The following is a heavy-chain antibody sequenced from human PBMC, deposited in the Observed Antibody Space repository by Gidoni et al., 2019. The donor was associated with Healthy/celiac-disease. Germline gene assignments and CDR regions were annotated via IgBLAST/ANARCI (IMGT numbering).Heavy chain of an antibody. V-gene: IGHV1-69*01. J-gene: IGHJ6*02. D-gene: IGHD2-2*02. Sequence: QVQLVQSGAEVKKPGSSVKVSCKASGGTFSSYAISWVRQAPGQGLEWMGGIIPIFGTANYAQKFQGRVTITADESTSTAYMELSSLRSEDTAVYYCARSESQPLLYREPSYYYYGMDVWGQGTTVTVSS. CDR1: GGTFSSYA. CDR2: IIPIFGTA. CDR3: ARSESQPLLYREPSYYYYGMDV.